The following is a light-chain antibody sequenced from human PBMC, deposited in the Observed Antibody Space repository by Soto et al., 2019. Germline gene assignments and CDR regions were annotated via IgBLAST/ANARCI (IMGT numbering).Light chain of an antibody. Sequence: EIVVTQSPATLSVSPGERVTLSCRASQSIGRNLAWCQQTPGQAPRLLIYGASTRATGIPARFSGSGSGTEFTLTISNLQSEDFATYYCQQYNSYWTFGQGTKVEIK. CDR1: QSIGRN. V-gene: IGKV3-15*01. J-gene: IGKJ1*01. CDR3: QQYNSYWT. CDR2: GAS.